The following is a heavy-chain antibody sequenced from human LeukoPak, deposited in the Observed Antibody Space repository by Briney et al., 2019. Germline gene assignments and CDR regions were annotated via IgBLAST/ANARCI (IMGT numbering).Heavy chain of an antibody. CDR1: GGSISSNTYY. V-gene: IGHV4-39*01. J-gene: IGHJ3*02. CDR3: ASRTIQSIGGRRGDTFDI. D-gene: IGHD3-3*01. CDR2: IYYSGST. Sequence: SETLSLTCTVSGGSISSNTYYWAWIRQPPGKGLEGIGSIYYSGSTYYNLSLKSRVTISVDTSKNQFSLKLSSVTAADTAVYYCASRTIQSIGGRRGDTFDIWGQGTKVTVSS.